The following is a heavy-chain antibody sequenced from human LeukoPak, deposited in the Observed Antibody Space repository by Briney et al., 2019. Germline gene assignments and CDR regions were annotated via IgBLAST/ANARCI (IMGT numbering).Heavy chain of an antibody. J-gene: IGHJ4*02. CDR1: GFTFSDHY. CDR2: IRNKAKSYTT. V-gene: IGHV3-72*01. D-gene: IGHD2-15*01. Sequence: PGGSLRLSCAASGFTFSDHYMVWVRQAPGKGLEWVGHIRNKAKSYTTEYAASVKGRFTISRDDSKNSLYLQMNSLKTEDTAVYYCVRRYCSGGSCYSYFDQWGQGTLVTVSS. CDR3: VRRYCSGGSCYSYFDQ.